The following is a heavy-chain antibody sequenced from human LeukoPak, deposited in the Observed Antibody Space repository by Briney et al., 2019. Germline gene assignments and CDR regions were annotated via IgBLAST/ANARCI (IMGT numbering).Heavy chain of an antibody. V-gene: IGHV1-69*05. Sequence: EASVKVSFKASGGTFSSYAISWVRQAPGQGLEWMGGIIPIFGTANYAQKFQGRVTITTDESTSTAYMELSSLRSEDTAVYYCARDVVGATTLWFDPWGQGTLVTVSS. J-gene: IGHJ5*02. CDR3: ARDVVGATTLWFDP. D-gene: IGHD1-26*01. CDR1: GGTFSSYA. CDR2: IIPIFGTA.